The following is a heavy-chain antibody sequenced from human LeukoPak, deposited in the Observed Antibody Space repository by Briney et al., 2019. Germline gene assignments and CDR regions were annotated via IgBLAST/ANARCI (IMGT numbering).Heavy chain of an antibody. V-gene: IGHV3-7*01. CDR2: IKQDGSEN. CDR1: GFTFTTYW. J-gene: IGHJ6*02. Sequence: PGGSLRLSCAASGFTFTTYWMIWVRQAPGKGLEWVASIKQDGSENSYVDSVRGRFTISRDNGKNSLYLQMNSLRAEDTAMYYCARGNPLDVWGQGTTVTVSS. CDR3: ARGNPLDV.